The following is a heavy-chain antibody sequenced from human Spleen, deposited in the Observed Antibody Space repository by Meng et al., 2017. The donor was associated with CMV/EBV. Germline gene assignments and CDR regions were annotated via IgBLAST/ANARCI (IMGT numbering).Heavy chain of an antibody. V-gene: IGHV5-51*01. CDR2: IYPADSNI. CDR3: VRQEYSTSSVEN. D-gene: IGHD2/OR15-2a*01. J-gene: IGHJ4*02. Sequence: GESLKISCKGSGYSFSTDWIGWVRRQPGKGLEWIGIIYPADSNIRISPTLQGQATISADESISTAYLQWSSLKASDTATYYCVRQEYSTSSVENWGQGTLVTVSS. CDR1: GYSFSTDW.